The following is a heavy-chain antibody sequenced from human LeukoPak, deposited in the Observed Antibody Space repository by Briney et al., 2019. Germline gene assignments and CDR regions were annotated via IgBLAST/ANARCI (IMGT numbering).Heavy chain of an antibody. J-gene: IGHJ5*02. Sequence: WVRQAPGKGLEWIGYIYYSGSTNYKPSLKSRVTISVDTSKNQFSLKLSSVTAADTAVYYCARGGYYGSGNDFRFDPWGQGTLVTVSS. D-gene: IGHD3-10*01. CDR3: ARGGYYGSGNDFRFDP. CDR2: IYYSGST. V-gene: IGHV4-59*01.